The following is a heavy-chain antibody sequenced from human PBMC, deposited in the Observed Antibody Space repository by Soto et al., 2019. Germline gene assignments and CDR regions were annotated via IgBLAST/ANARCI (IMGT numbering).Heavy chain of an antibody. J-gene: IGHJ5*02. CDR2: ISRTGDST. CDR1: GFTFKDYA. Sequence: EVQVLESGGGLVQPGGSLRLSCAASGFTFKDYAMSWVRQAPGKGLEWVSLISRTGDSTYFADSVKGRFTISRDNSKNTLYLQMNSLRAEDTAVYYCARTYYYGSGTYPRFDPWGQGTLVTVSS. CDR3: ARTYYYGSGTYPRFDP. V-gene: IGHV3-23*01. D-gene: IGHD3-10*01.